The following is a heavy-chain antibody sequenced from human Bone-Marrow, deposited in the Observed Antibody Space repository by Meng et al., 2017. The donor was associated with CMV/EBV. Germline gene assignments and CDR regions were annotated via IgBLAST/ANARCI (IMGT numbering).Heavy chain of an antibody. CDR2: ISAYNGNT. CDR3: ARNDYYYYGMDV. Sequence: ASVKVSCKASGYTFTGYYIHWVRQAPGQGLEWMGWISAYNGNTNYAQKLQGRVTMTTDTSTSTAYMELRSLRSDDTAVYYCARNDYYYYGMDVWGQGTTVTVSS. CDR1: GYTFTGYY. V-gene: IGHV1-18*04. D-gene: IGHD1-1*01. J-gene: IGHJ6*02.